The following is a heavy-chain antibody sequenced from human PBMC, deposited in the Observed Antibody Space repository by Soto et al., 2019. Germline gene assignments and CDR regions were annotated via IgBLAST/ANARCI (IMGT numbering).Heavy chain of an antibody. CDR1: GGSVSSGSYY. Sequence: SETLSLTCTVSGGSVSSGSYYWSWIRQPPGKGLEWIGYVYYTGTTSYNPSLKSRVTISIDGSKNQISLKLSSVTAGDTAFYYCARLGGYYHSLDTWGQGTLVTVSS. D-gene: IGHD3-22*01. V-gene: IGHV4-61*01. J-gene: IGHJ5*02. CDR3: ARLGGYYHSLDT. CDR2: VYYTGTT.